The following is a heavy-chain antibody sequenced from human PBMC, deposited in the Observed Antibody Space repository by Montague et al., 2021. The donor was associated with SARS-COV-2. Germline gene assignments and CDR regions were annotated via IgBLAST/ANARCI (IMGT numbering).Heavy chain of an antibody. V-gene: IGHV3-30-3*01. J-gene: IGHJ3*02. D-gene: IGHD3-10*01. CDR1: GFSFSSYA. CDR2: ISYDGSNK. Sequence: SLRVSWPASGFSFSSYAMHWVRQAPGKGLEWVAVISYDGSNKYYADSVKGRFTISRDNSKNTLYLQMNSLRAEDTAVYYCARAAQKQYVLLWFGELLHDAFDIWGQGTMVTVSS. CDR3: ARAAQKQYVLLWFGELLHDAFDI.